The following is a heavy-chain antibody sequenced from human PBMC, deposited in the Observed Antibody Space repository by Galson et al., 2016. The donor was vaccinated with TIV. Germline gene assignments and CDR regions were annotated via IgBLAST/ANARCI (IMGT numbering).Heavy chain of an antibody. D-gene: IGHD6-13*01. CDR3: ARTRSAAAGGLDF. CDR2: IDWDDDK. Sequence: PALVKPTQTLTLTCTFSGFSLGTSGMCVSWVRQPPGKALGWLARIDWDDDKYYSTSLKTRLTISKDTSKNKVVLMVTDVDPMDTATYFCARTRSAAAGGLDFWGQGTLVTVSS. J-gene: IGHJ4*02. CDR1: GFSLGTSGMC. V-gene: IGHV2-70*11.